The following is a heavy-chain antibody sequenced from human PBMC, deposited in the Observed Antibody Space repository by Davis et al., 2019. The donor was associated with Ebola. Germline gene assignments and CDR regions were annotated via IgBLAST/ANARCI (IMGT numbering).Heavy chain of an antibody. Sequence: ASVKVSCKASGYTFTGYYIHWVRQAPGQGLEWMGWINPNSGDTKYAQKFQGRVTLTRDTSIITAYMEMTRLRSDDTAVYYCARGPDYGDYIQYYFHFWGQGTLVTVSS. V-gene: IGHV1-2*02. CDR1: GYTFTGYY. J-gene: IGHJ4*02. D-gene: IGHD4-17*01. CDR3: ARGPDYGDYIQYYFHF. CDR2: INPNSGDT.